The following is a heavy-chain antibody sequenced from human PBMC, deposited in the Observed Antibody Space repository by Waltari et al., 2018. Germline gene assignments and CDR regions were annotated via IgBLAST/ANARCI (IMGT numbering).Heavy chain of an antibody. Sequence: EVQLVESGGGLVQPGGSLRLSCAASGFTFSSYWMHWVRQAPGKGLGWVSRSNGDGSSTSYADSVKGRFTISRDNAKNTLYLQMNRLRAEDTAVYYCARDSLYGFDYWGQGTLVTVSS. CDR1: GFTFSSYW. CDR3: ARDSLYGFDY. J-gene: IGHJ4*02. D-gene: IGHD4-17*01. V-gene: IGHV3-74*01. CDR2: SNGDGSST.